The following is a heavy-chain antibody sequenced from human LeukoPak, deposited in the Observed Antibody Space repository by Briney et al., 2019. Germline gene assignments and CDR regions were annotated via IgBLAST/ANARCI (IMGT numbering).Heavy chain of an antibody. V-gene: IGHV3-23*01. Sequence: GGSLRLSCAASGFTFSSCAMSWVRQAPGKGLEWVSAISGSGGSTYYADSVKGRFTISRDNSKNTLYLQMNSLRAEDTAVYYCAKPSSEVPHNGWFDPWGQGTLVTVSS. CDR3: AKPSSEVPHNGWFDP. CDR1: GFTFSSCA. CDR2: ISGSGGST. J-gene: IGHJ5*02. D-gene: IGHD6-25*01.